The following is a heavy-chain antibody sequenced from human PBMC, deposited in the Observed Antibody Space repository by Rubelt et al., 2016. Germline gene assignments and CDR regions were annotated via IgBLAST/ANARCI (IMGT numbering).Heavy chain of an antibody. CDR2: IKSKTDGETP. D-gene: IGHD2-2*01. Sequence: EVQLVESGGGLVKPGGSLRLSCVVSGFTFNNAWMSWVRQGPGRGLEWVGRIKSKTDGETPDYAAPAKGRFSISRDDSKNTLYLQMNNLKTEDTAVYYCITDPDCSRYSCFSHFDYWGQGTLVTVSS. J-gene: IGHJ4*02. CDR3: ITDPDCSRYSCFSHFDY. V-gene: IGHV3-15*01. CDR1: GFTFNNAW.